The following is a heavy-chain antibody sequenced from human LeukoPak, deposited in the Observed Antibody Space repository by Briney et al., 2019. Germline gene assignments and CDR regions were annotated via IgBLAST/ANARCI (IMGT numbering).Heavy chain of an antibody. CDR2: IYYSGST. CDR3: ARGSRRWLQLYWYFDL. J-gene: IGHJ2*01. V-gene: IGHV4-59*01. D-gene: IGHD5-24*01. Sequence: PSETLSLTCTVSGGSLSSYYWSWIRQPPGKGLEWIGYIYYSGSTNYNPSLKSRVTISVDTSKNQFSLKLSSVTAADTAVYYCARGSRRWLQLYWYFDLWGRGTLVTVSS. CDR1: GGSLSSYY.